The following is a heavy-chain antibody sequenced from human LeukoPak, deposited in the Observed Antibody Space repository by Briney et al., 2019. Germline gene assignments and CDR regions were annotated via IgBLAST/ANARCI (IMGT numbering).Heavy chain of an antibody. Sequence: PSETLSLTCAVYDGSFSGYYWSWIRQPPGKGLEWIGEINHSGSTNYNPSLKSRVTISVDTSKNQFSLNLSSVTAANTAVYYCARAPSSTLYYFDYWGQGTLVTVSS. CDR2: INHSGST. J-gene: IGHJ4*02. CDR3: ARAPSSTLYYFDY. CDR1: DGSFSGYY. V-gene: IGHV4-34*01.